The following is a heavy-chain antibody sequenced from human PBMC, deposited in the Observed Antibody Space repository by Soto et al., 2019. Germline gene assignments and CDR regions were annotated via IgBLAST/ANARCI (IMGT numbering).Heavy chain of an antibody. J-gene: IGHJ4*02. Sequence: PGGSLRLSCAASGFTFSISSMNWVRQAPGKGLEWVSSISGTSDYISYADSVKGRFTISRDNSKNTLYLQMNSLRAEDTAVYYCAYSSTPFDYWGQGTLVTVSS. V-gene: IGHV3-21*04. CDR3: AYSSTPFDY. CDR2: ISGTSDYI. D-gene: IGHD6-13*01. CDR1: GFTFSISS.